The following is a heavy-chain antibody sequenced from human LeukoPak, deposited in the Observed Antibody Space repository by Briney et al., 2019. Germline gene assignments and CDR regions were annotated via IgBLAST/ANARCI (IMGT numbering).Heavy chain of an antibody. J-gene: IGHJ4*02. CDR2: IRYDGSNK. D-gene: IGHD7-27*01. V-gene: IGHV3-30*02. CDR1: GFTFSSYG. CDR3: ARNNWGIDY. Sequence: GGSLRLSCAASGFTFSSYGMHWVRQAPGKGLEWVAFIRYDGSNKYYADSVKGRFTISRDNAKNTVYLQMNSLREEDTAVYFCARNNWGIDYWGQGTLVTVSS.